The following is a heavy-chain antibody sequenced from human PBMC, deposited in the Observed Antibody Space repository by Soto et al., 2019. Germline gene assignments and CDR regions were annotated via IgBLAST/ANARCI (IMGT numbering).Heavy chain of an antibody. CDR2: IYYSGST. CDR3: AREPPGMWDTAMVYYFDY. D-gene: IGHD5-18*01. J-gene: IGHJ4*02. V-gene: IGHV4-30-4*01. CDR1: GGSISSGDYY. Sequence: SETLSLTCTVSGGSISSGDYYWSWIRQPPGKGLEWIGYIYYSGSTYYNPSLKSRVTISVDTSKNQFSLKLSSVTAADTAVYYCAREPPGMWDTAMVYYFDYWGQGTLVTVSS.